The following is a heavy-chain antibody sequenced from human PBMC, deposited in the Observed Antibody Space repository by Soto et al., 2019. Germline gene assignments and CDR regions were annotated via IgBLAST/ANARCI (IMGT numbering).Heavy chain of an antibody. CDR2: ISWNTFTI. CDR1: GFTFDDYA. V-gene: IGHV3-9*01. CDR3: AKGRLRGRLGESSFDI. D-gene: IGHD3-16*01. Sequence: EVQLVESGGDLVQPGRSLRLSCAASGFTFDDYAMHWVRQVPGKGLEWVSGISWNTFTIGYADSVKGRFTISRDNAKNPLFLLMHSLRPEDTALYYCAKGRLRGRLGESSFDIWGQGTMVTVCS. J-gene: IGHJ3*02.